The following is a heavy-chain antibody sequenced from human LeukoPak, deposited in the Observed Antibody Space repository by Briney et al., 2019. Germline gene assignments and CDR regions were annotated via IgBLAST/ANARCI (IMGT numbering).Heavy chain of an antibody. CDR1: GGTFSSYA. J-gene: IGHJ4*02. D-gene: IGHD3-10*01. CDR2: IIPILGIA. Sequence: SVKVSCKASGGTFSSYAISWVRQAPGQGLEWMGRIIPILGIANYAQKFQGRVTSTADKSTSTAYMELRSLRAENTTVMYCWDLAGRVFDCCGQGTLVSVSS. CDR3: WDLAGRVFDC. V-gene: IGHV1-69*04.